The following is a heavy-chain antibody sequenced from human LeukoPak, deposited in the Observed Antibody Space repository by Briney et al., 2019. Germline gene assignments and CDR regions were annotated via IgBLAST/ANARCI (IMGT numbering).Heavy chain of an antibody. D-gene: IGHD2-2*01. J-gene: IGHJ4*02. Sequence: PGGSLRLSCAASGFTFTNYAMSWVRQAPGKGLEWVATFSAGGDSTSYADTVKGRFTISRDISKNTLYLHMNSLRAEDTAVYYCAKDLLGYQLPSTFAYWGQGTLVTVSS. CDR3: AKDLLGYQLPSTFAY. CDR2: FSAGGDST. V-gene: IGHV3-23*01. CDR1: GFTFTNYA.